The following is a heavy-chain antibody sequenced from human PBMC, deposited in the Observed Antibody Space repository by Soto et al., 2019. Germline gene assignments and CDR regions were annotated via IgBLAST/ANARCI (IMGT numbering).Heavy chain of an antibody. D-gene: IGHD3-16*01. Sequence: TLSLTCTVSGGSIDSYYWSWIRQPPGKGLEWIGYIYYSGSTNYNPSLKSRVTISVDTSKNQFSLKLNSVTAADTAVYYCARDSRLGLPDTWGQGALLTVSS. CDR1: GGSIDSYY. V-gene: IGHV4-59*01. CDR2: IYYSGST. J-gene: IGHJ5*02. CDR3: ARDSRLGLPDT.